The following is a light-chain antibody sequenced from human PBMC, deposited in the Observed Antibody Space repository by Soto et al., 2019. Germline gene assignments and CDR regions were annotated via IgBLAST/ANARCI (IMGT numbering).Light chain of an antibody. V-gene: IGKV1-27*01. CDR2: AAS. J-gene: IGKJ3*01. CDR3: QKYSSVPV. CDR1: QGIRNF. Sequence: DIQMTQSPTSLSASVGDRVTITCRASQGIRNFVAWYQQNPGKAPKLLIYAASTLQSGVPSRFSGSGSGTDFTLTINSRQPEDVATYSCQKYSSVPVFGPGTKVEIK.